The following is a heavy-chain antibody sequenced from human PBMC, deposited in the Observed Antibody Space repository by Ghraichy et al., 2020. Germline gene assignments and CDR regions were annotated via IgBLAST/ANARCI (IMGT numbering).Heavy chain of an antibody. Sequence: GGSLRLSCSASGFTFINYAIHWVRQAPGKGLEFVSAISNNGGITYYADSVKGRFTLSRDNSKNTVHIEMNSLRSDDTAVYYCVKGGYSTGWYAGFDPWGQGTLVTVSS. J-gene: IGHJ5*02. V-gene: IGHV3-64*05. CDR3: VKGGYSTGWYAGFDP. CDR1: GFTFINYA. D-gene: IGHD6-19*01. CDR2: ISNNGGIT.